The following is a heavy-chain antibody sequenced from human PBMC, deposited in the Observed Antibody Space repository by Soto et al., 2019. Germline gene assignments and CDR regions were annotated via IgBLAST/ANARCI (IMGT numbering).Heavy chain of an antibody. Sequence: GGSLRLSCAASGFTFSSYSMNWVRQAPGKGLEWVSYISSSSSTIYYADSVKGRFTISRDNAKNSLYLQMNSLRAEDTAVYDGARDTPAYYDFWSGYNVPKNDAFDIWGQGTMVTVSS. CDR3: ARDTPAYYDFWSGYNVPKNDAFDI. V-gene: IGHV3-48*04. CDR2: ISSSSSTI. CDR1: GFTFSSYS. D-gene: IGHD3-3*01. J-gene: IGHJ3*02.